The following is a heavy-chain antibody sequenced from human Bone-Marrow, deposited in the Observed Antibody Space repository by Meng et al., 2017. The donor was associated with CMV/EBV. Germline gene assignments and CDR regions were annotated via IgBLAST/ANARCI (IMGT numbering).Heavy chain of an antibody. CDR1: GFTFSRYW. CDR3: ARDSYGGNSVFYAYYYYYGMDV. CDR2: INGDGT. D-gene: IGHD4-23*01. J-gene: IGHJ6*02. V-gene: IGHV3-74*01. Sequence: GESLKISCAASGFTFSRYWMHWVRQAPGKGLVWVSRINGDGTSYADSVKGRFTISRDNAKNTLYLQMNSLRAEDTAVYYCARDSYGGNSVFYAYYYYYGMDVWGQGTTVTVSS.